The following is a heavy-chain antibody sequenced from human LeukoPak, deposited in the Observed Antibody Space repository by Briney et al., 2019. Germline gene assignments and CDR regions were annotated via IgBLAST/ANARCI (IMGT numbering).Heavy chain of an antibody. Sequence: PGRSLRLSCAASGFTFSSYGMHWVRQAPGKGLEWVAVIWYDGSNKYYADPVKGRFTISRDNSKNTLYLQMNSLRAEDTAVYYCANPQDTGSYYVGLDYWGQGTLVTVSS. V-gene: IGHV3-33*06. CDR3: ANPQDTGSYYVGLDY. D-gene: IGHD1-26*01. J-gene: IGHJ4*02. CDR1: GFTFSSYG. CDR2: IWYDGSNK.